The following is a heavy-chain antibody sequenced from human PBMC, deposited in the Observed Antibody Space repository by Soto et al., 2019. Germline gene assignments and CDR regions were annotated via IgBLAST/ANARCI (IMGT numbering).Heavy chain of an antibody. Sequence: EVQLVESRGGLVQPGGSLRLSCAASGFTFSSYAVHWVRQPTGKGLEWVSVIGSAGDTYYPGSVKGRFTISRENAKNSLYLQMNSLRAEDTAVYYCARGYLGSFDYWGQGTLVTVSS. D-gene: IGHD7-27*01. J-gene: IGHJ4*02. CDR3: ARGYLGSFDY. CDR2: IGSAGDT. CDR1: GFTFSSYA. V-gene: IGHV3-13*01.